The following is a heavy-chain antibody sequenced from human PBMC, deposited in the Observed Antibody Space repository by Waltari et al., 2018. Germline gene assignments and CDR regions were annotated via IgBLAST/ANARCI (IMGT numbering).Heavy chain of an antibody. CDR2: IHAGGNT. Sequence: EVQLVESGGGLIQPGGSLRLSCEASGFRFSYNYMSWVRQAPGKGLEWVSVIHAGGNTYYGDSVKGRFTISRDISKNTLYLQMNSLTVEDSAMYYCARAGLGSPSQWLQLFDSWGQGTLVTVSS. CDR3: ARAGLGSPSQWLQLFDS. D-gene: IGHD5-12*01. CDR1: GFRFSYNY. J-gene: IGHJ4*02. V-gene: IGHV3-53*01.